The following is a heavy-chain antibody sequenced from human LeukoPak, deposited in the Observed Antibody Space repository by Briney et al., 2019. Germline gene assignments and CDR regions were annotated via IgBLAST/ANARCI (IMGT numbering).Heavy chain of an antibody. CDR3: ARRAGEYSHPYDY. D-gene: IGHD4-17*01. CDR1: GFTFSSYG. J-gene: IGHJ4*02. V-gene: IGHV3-23*05. Sequence: GGTLRLSCAASGFTFSSYGMSWVRQAPGKGLEWVSFIYSGGNTHYSDSVKGRFTISRDNSKNTLYLQMNSLRAEDTAVYYCARRAGEYSHPYDYWGQGTLVTVSS. CDR2: IYSGGNT.